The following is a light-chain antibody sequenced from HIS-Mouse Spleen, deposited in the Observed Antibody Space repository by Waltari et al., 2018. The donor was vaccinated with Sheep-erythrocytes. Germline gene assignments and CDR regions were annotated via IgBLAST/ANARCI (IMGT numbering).Light chain of an antibody. J-gene: IGLJ3*02. Sequence: QSALTQPASVSGSPGQSITISCTGSSSDAGFYHPLFLYQQHPGKAPKLMIYEGSKRQSGVSNRFAGSKSGNTASLTISGLQAEDEADYYCCSYAGSSTPWVFGGGTKLTVL. CDR2: EGS. CDR3: CSYAGSSTPWV. CDR1: SSDAGFYHP. V-gene: IGLV2-23*01.